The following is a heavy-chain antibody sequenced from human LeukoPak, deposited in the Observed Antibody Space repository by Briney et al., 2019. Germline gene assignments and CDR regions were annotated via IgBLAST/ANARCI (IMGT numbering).Heavy chain of an antibody. CDR2: IYHSGST. D-gene: IGHD6-19*01. CDR3: TRRAGTDSNGAFDI. J-gene: IGHJ3*02. CDR1: GGSISSSTW. Sequence: SETLSLTCAVSGGSISSSTWRTWVRQPPGKGLEWIGEIYHSGSTNYNPSLKSRVTIAVDKSKNQFSLNLSSVTAADTAVYYCTRRAGTDSNGAFDIWGQGTMVTVSS. V-gene: IGHV4-4*02.